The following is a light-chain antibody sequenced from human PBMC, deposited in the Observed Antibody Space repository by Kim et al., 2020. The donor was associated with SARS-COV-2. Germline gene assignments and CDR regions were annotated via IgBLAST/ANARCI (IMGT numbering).Light chain of an antibody. J-gene: IGKJ1*01. CDR1: QSVRSN. V-gene: IGKV3-15*01. Sequence: ASPGERATLSCTASQSVRSNLAWYQQKPGQAPRLLISAASTRATGIPVRFSGGGSGTDFTLTISSLQSEDFAVYYCQQYDKWPRTFGQGTKVDIQ. CDR3: QQYDKWPRT. CDR2: AAS.